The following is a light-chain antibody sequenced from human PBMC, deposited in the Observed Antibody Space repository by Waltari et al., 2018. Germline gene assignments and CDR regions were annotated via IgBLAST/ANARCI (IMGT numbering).Light chain of an antibody. CDR2: YDS. Sequence: YVLTQPPSVSVDPGKTARLTCGGDNIGRKSVTWYQQKPGQAPVLVIFYDSDWPSEIPERFSGSNSGNTATLTISWVEAGDEADYHCQVWDDVTDSGVFGGGTKLTVL. CDR1: NIGRKS. CDR3: QVWDDVTDSGV. V-gene: IGLV3-21*04. J-gene: IGLJ3*02.